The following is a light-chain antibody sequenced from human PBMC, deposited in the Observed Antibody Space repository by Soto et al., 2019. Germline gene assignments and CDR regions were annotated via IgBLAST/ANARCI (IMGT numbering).Light chain of an antibody. Sequence: ESVLAQSPGTLSVSPGERATLSCRGSQSVSSSYLAWYQQKPDQVPRLLIYGASSRATGIPARFSGSGSGTEFTLTISSLQSEDFAVYYCQQYSYWPLTFGGGTKVDI. CDR1: QSVSSSY. V-gene: IGKV3-15*01. CDR3: QQYSYWPLT. CDR2: GAS. J-gene: IGKJ4*01.